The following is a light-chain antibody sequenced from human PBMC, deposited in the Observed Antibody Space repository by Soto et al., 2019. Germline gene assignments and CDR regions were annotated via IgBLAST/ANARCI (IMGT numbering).Light chain of an antibody. CDR2: AAF. CDR1: QGVRSY. CDR3: QQLNTSPLT. J-gene: IGKJ4*01. V-gene: IGKV1-9*01. Sequence: DIQLTQSPSFLSASVGDRVTITCRASQGVRSYLAWYQQQPGKAPKLLIYAAFTLQSGVPSRFSGSGSGTDFTLTISSLQPEDSATYYCQQLNTSPLTFGGGTKVEIK.